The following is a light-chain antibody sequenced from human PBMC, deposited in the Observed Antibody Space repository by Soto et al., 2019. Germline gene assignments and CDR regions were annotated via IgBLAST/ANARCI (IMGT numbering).Light chain of an antibody. CDR3: QQYKSYWT. V-gene: IGKV1-5*03. J-gene: IGKJ1*01. CDR1: QSIGSR. Sequence: DIQMTQSPSTLSASVGDRVTTTCRASQSIGSRLAWYPQKPGRAPKLLIYKSSILESGVPSRFSGSGSGTEFTLTISSLQPDDFATYYCQQYKSYWTFGQGTKVDIK. CDR2: KSS.